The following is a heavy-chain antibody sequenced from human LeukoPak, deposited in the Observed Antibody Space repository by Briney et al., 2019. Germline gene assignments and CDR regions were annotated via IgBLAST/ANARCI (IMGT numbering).Heavy chain of an antibody. D-gene: IGHD3-10*01. V-gene: IGHV1-18*01. CDR3: ARAHYFGSGSFYSGYYYDMDV. Sequence: GASVNVSCKASGYTFTTYGLTWVRQAPGQGLEWMGWISGYNDNTNYAQKLQGRVTMTTDTSTSTAYMELRSLRSDDTAVYYCARAHYFGSGSFYSGYYYDMDVWGQGTTVTVSS. J-gene: IGHJ6*02. CDR2: ISGYNDNT. CDR1: GYTFTTYG.